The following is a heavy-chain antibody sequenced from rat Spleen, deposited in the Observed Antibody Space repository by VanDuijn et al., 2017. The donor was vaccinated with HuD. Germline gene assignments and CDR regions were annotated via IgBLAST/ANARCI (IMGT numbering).Heavy chain of an antibody. CDR1: GFSLSSYG. V-gene: IGHV2-13*01. J-gene: IGHJ4*01. Sequence: QVQLKESGPGLVQPSQTLSLTCTVSGFSLSSYGVIWVRQPPGKGLEWMGVIWTGGSTAYNSLLKSRLSISRDTSKSQVFLKMNSVQSEDTTTYYCARAPGNGYVMDAWGQGASVTVSS. D-gene: IGHD5-1*01. CDR2: IWTGGST. CDR3: ARAPGNGYVMDA.